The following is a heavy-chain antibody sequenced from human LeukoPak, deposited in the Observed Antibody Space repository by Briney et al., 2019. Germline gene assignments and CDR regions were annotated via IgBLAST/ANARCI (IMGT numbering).Heavy chain of an antibody. J-gene: IGHJ4*02. CDR3: ARDLGSYYFDY. V-gene: IGHV4/OR15-8*01. CDR1: GGSIDSTNW. CDR2: IHHDGRI. D-gene: IGHD3-10*01. Sequence: PSETLSLTCDVSGGSIDSTNWWNWVRQPPGKGLEWIGEIHHDGRINYNPSLKSRVTLSVDKPKNQFSLRLNSVTAADTAVYYCARDLGSYYFDYWGQGTLVTVSS.